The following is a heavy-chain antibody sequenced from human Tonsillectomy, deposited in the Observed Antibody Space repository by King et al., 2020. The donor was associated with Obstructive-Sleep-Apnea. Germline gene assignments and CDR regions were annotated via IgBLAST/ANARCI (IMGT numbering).Heavy chain of an antibody. J-gene: IGHJ4*02. V-gene: IGHV1-69*09. Sequence: VQLVESGAEVKKPGSSVKVSCKASGGTFSTYAISWVRQAPGQGLEWVGKIIPVLNIANYAQKFQGRVTITADKSTSTAYMEVSSLRSEDTAVYYCARDLESRKGLFTVITGYWGQGTLITVSS. CDR1: GGTFSTYA. CDR2: IIPVLNIA. D-gene: IGHD4-23*01. CDR3: ARDLESRKGLFTVITGY.